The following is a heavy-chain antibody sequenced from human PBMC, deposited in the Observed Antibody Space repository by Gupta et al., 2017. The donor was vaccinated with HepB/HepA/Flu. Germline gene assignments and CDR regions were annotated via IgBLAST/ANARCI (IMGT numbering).Heavy chain of an antibody. CDR1: GFTVTTFA. J-gene: IGHJ5*02. Sequence: QLVESGGGLVKPGGSLRLSCAASGFTVTTFAMNWVRQAPGKGRDWVSAIDSSGNYMYYADSVKGRFTISRDSANNSVYLHMNSLRAGDTAVYYCARAGFDSWSNNWFDPWGKGTLVTVSS. CDR3: ARAGFDSWSNNWFDP. D-gene: IGHD3-3*01. CDR2: IDSSGNYM. V-gene: IGHV3-21*01.